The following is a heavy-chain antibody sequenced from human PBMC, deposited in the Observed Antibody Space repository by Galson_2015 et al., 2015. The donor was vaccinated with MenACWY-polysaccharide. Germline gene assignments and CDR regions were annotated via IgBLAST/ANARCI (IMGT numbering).Heavy chain of an antibody. CDR1: YGSIHSFY. J-gene: IGHJ2*01. V-gene: IGHV4-4*07. CDR2: IHASGST. Sequence: LTCSVSYGSIHSFYWSWIRRPAGQGLEWIGRIHASGSTTYNPSFKSRVTMSVDMSKNQFSLSLTSVTAADTAVYYCARRSLGNWYFDLWGRGTLITVSS. D-gene: IGHD7-27*01. CDR3: ARRSLGNWYFDL.